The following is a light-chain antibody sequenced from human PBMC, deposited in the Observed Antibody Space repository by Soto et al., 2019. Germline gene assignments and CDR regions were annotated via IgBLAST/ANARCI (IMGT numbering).Light chain of an antibody. V-gene: IGLV2-14*03. CDR1: SSDIGAYAY. CDR2: DVN. CDR3: SSSTRSSSVI. Sequence: QSVLTQPASVSGSPGQSIAISCTGTSSDIGAYAYVSWYQQHPGKIPKLIVFDVNYRPSGVSSRFSGSKSGNTASLTISGLQAEDEADYYCSSSTRSSSVIFGGGTKVTVL. J-gene: IGLJ2*01.